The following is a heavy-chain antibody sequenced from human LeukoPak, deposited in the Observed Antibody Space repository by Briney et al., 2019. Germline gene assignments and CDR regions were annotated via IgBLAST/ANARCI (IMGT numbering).Heavy chain of an antibody. CDR1: GFTFSSYS. Sequence: GESLKISCAASGFTFSSYSMNWVRQAPGKGLEWVSSISSSSSYIYYADSVKGRFTISRDNAKNSLYLQMNSLRAEDTAVYYCARVLSSSGYYAVDYWGQGTLVTVSS. D-gene: IGHD3-22*01. CDR2: ISSSSSYI. J-gene: IGHJ4*02. CDR3: ARVLSSSGYYAVDY. V-gene: IGHV3-21*01.